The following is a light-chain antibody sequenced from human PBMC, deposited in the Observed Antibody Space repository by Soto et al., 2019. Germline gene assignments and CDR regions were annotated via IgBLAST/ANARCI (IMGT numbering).Light chain of an antibody. J-gene: IGKJ1*01. V-gene: IGKV3-11*01. CDR1: QTVRSS. CDR2: EAS. Sequence: IVLPPSPATLSLSPVGRVTRSCRATQTVRSSLAWYQQKPGQAPRLIIYEASNRATGIPARFIVSGSGTDFTLSISSLEPEDFAVYDCQQYGSSGTCGQGTKVDIK. CDR3: QQYGSSGT.